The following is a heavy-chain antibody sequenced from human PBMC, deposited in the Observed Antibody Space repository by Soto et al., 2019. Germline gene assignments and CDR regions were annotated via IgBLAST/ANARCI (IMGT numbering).Heavy chain of an antibody. CDR3: AKVVALSSWYYYYYGMVV. V-gene: IGHV3-23*01. Sequence: GGSLRLSCAASGFTFSSYAMSWVRQAPGKGLEWVSAISGSGGSTYYADSVKGRFTISRDNSKNTLYLQMNSLRAEDTAVYYYAKVVALSSWYYYYYGMVVWGQGTTVTVSS. CDR2: ISGSGGST. J-gene: IGHJ6*02. CDR1: GFTFSSYA. D-gene: IGHD6-13*01.